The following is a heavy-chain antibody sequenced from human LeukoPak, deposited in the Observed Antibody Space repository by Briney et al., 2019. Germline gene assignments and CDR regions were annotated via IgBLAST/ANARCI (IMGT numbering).Heavy chain of an antibody. Sequence: ASVKVSCKATSRISWVRQAPGQGLEWMGWIGTYGGDTYYAQKFQGRITVTTDTSTSTAYMELRNLRSDATAVYYCARDLWNFYDDSGYNRDFDSWGQGTLVTVSS. D-gene: IGHD3-22*01. CDR3: ARDLWNFYDDSGYNRDFDS. J-gene: IGHJ5*01. CDR2: IGTYGGDT. V-gene: IGHV1-18*01. CDR1: TSR.